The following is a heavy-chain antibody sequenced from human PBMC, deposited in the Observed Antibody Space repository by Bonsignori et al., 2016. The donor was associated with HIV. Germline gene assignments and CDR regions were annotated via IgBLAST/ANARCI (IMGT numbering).Heavy chain of an antibody. V-gene: IGHV3-33*01. CDR2: IWYDGTNK. J-gene: IGHJ4*02. Sequence: GGSLRLSCAASEFTFSDYGLHWVRQSPGKGLEWVAVIWYDGTNKYYADSVKGRFTISRDNSKNTLYLQMNSLRAEDTAVYFCARMTDGYFDYWGQGTLVTVSS. D-gene: IGHD5-24*01. CDR3: ARMTDGYFDY. CDR1: EFTFSDYG.